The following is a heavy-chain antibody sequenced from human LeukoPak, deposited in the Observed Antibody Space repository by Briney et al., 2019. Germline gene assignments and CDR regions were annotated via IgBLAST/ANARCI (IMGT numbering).Heavy chain of an antibody. D-gene: IGHD2/OR15-2a*01. CDR2: IYTSGST. Sequence: PSETLSLTCTVSGGSISSGSYWSWIRQPAGKGLEWIGRIYTSGSTNYNPSLKSRVTISVDTSKNQFSLKLSSVTAADTAVYYCARGRNSKWVYYYYMDVWGKGTTVTVSS. V-gene: IGHV4-61*02. CDR3: ARGRNSKWVYYYYMDV. CDR1: GGSISSGSY. J-gene: IGHJ6*03.